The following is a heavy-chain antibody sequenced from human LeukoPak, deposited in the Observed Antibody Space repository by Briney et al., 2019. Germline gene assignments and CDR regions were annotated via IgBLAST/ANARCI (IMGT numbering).Heavy chain of an antibody. J-gene: IGHJ4*02. CDR1: GFTFGDYA. D-gene: IGHD3-16*02. CDR2: IRSKAYGGTT. CDR3: TRSGGSYRHRTDY. Sequence: QPGRSLRLSCTASGFTFGDYAMSWFRQAPGKGLEWVGFIRSKAYGGTTEYAASVKGRFTISRDDSKSIAYLQMNSPKTEDTAVYYCTRSGGSYRHRTDYWGQGTLVTVSS. V-gene: IGHV3-49*03.